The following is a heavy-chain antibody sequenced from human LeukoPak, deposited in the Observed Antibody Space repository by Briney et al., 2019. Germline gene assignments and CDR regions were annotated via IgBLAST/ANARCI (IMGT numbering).Heavy chain of an antibody. D-gene: IGHD2-2*01. Sequence: PSQTLSLTCAVYGGSFSGYYWSWIRQPPGKGLEWIGEINHSGSTNYNPSLKSRVTISVDTSKNQFSLKLSSVTAADTAVYYCARGNCSSTSCYRYFDYWGQGTLVTVSS. CDR2: INHSGST. CDR3: ARGNCSSTSCYRYFDY. J-gene: IGHJ4*02. V-gene: IGHV4-34*01. CDR1: GGSFSGYY.